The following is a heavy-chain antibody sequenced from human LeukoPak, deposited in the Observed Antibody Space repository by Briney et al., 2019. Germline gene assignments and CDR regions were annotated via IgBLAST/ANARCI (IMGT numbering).Heavy chain of an antibody. CDR3: ARDPSLDEYYYGMDV. CDR1: GFIVSNYY. D-gene: IGHD3-3*01. V-gene: IGHV3-53*01. J-gene: IGHJ6*02. Sequence: GGSLRLSCAASGFIVSNYYMSWVRQAPGKGLEWVSVIYSGGSTYYADSVKGRFTISRDNSKNTLYLQMNSLRAEDTAVYYCARDPSLDEYYYGMDVGAQGPTVTVS. CDR2: IYSGGST.